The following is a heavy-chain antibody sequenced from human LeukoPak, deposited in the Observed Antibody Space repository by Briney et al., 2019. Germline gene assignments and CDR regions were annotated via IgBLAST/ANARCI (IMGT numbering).Heavy chain of an antibody. D-gene: IGHD1-1*01. CDR3: ARGDLWVPNELEYYYGMDV. Sequence: SGTLSLTCAVSGGSISSSNWWSWVRQPPGKGLEWIGYIYYSGSTNYNPSLKSRVTISVDTSKNQFSLKLSSVTAADTAVYYCARGDLWVPNELEYYYGMDVWGQGTTVTVSS. CDR2: IYYSGST. V-gene: IGHV4-4*02. J-gene: IGHJ6*02. CDR1: GGSISSSNW.